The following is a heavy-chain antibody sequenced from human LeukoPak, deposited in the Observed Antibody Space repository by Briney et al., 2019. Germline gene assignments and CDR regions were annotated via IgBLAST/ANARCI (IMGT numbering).Heavy chain of an antibody. CDR1: GFTFSSYA. V-gene: IGHV3-21*01. D-gene: IGHD6-13*01. CDR2: ISSSSSYI. CDR3: ARDLDRIAAVWWFDP. J-gene: IGHJ5*02. Sequence: GGSLRLSCAASGFTFSSYAMSWVRQAPGKGLEWVSSISSSSSYIYYADSVKGRFTISRDNAKNSLYLQMNSLRAEDTAVYYCARDLDRIAAVWWFDPWGQGTLVTVSS.